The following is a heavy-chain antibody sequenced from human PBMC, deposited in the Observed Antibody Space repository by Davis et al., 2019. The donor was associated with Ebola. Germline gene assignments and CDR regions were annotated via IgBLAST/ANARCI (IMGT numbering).Heavy chain of an antibody. CDR1: GGTFSSYA. CDR2: IIPIFGTA. V-gene: IGHV1-69*06. Sequence: SVKVSCKASGGTFSSYAISWVRQAPGQGLEWMGGIIPIFGTANYAQKFQGRVTITADKSTSTAYMELSSLRSEDTAVYYCARDPDSSGYYYVGWFDPWGQGTLVTVSS. D-gene: IGHD3-22*01. CDR3: ARDPDSSGYYYVGWFDP. J-gene: IGHJ5*02.